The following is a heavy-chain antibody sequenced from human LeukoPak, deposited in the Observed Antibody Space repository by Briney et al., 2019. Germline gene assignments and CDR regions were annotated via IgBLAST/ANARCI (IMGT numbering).Heavy chain of an antibody. J-gene: IGHJ6*03. CDR1: GFTFSSYS. D-gene: IGHD1-14*01. CDR3: ARDRNGYYYYYMDV. V-gene: IGHV3-21*01. Sequence: GGSLRLSCAASGFTFSSYSMNWVRQAPGKGLEWVSSISSSSSYIYYADSVKGRFTISRDNAKNSLYLQMNSLRAEDTAVYYCARDRNGYYYYYMDVWGKGTTVTVSS. CDR2: ISSSSSYI.